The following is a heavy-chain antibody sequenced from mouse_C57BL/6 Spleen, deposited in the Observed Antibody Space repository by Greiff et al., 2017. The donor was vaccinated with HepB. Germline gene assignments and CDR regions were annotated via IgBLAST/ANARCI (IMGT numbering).Heavy chain of an antibody. J-gene: IGHJ2*01. CDR2: IYPGDGDT. V-gene: IGHV1-80*01. Sequence: LVESGAELVKPGASVKISCKASGYAFSSYWMNWVKQRPGKGLEWIGQIYPGDGDTNYNGKFKGKATLTADKSSSTAYMQLSSLTSEDSAVYFCARSGYYGSSPLWDYWGQGTTLTVSS. CDR1: GYAFSSYW. CDR3: ARSGYYGSSPLWDY. D-gene: IGHD1-1*01.